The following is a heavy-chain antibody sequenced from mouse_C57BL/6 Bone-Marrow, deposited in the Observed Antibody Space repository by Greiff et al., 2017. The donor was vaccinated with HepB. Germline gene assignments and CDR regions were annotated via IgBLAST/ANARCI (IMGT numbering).Heavy chain of an antibody. J-gene: IGHJ4*01. V-gene: IGHV7-1*01. CDR2: SRNKANDYTT. CDR3: ARDLTGTGAMDY. D-gene: IGHD4-1*01. CDR1: GFTFSDFY. Sequence: DVKLVESGGGLVQSGRSLRLSCATSGFTFSDFYMEWVRQAPGKGLEWIAASRNKANDYTTEYSASVKGRFIVSRDTSQSILYLQMNALRAEDTAIYYCARDLTGTGAMDYWGQGTSVTVSS.